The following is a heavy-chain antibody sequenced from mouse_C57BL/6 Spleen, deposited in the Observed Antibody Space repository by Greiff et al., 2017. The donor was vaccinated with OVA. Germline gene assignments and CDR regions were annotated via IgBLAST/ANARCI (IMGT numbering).Heavy chain of an antibody. V-gene: IGHV1-55*01. CDR2: IYPGSGST. D-gene: IGHD3-3*01. CDR3: ARLYAY. CDR1: GFTFTSYW. J-gene: IGHJ3*01. Sequence: QVQLQQPGAELVKPGASVTMSCKASGFTFTSYWITWVKQRPGQGLEWIGDIYPGSGSTKYNEKFKSNATLTVYTPSITAYMQLSSLTSEDSAFYNCARLYAYWGQGTLVTVSA.